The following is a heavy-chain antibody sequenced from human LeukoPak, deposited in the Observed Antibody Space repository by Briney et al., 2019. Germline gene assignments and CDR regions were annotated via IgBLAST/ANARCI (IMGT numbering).Heavy chain of an antibody. CDR2: INPNSGGT. D-gene: IGHD1-1*01. CDR1: GYTFTGYY. Sequence: GASVKVSCKASGYTFTGYYMHWVRQAPGQGLEWVGWINPNSGGTNYAQKFQGRVTMTRDTSISTAYMELSSLRFEDTAVYYCARDGMYLLTNRAGFDYWGQGTLVTVSS. V-gene: IGHV1-2*02. CDR3: ARDGMYLLTNRAGFDY. J-gene: IGHJ4*02.